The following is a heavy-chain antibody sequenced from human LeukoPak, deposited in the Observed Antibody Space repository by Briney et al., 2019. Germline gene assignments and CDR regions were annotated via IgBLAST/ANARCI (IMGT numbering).Heavy chain of an antibody. V-gene: IGHV4-39*02. CDR3: AREDSGYDLDY. CDR2: IYYSGDA. J-gene: IGHJ4*02. CDR1: GGSIGSSSYY. D-gene: IGHD5-12*01. Sequence: SETLSLTCTVSGGSIGSSSYYWGWIRQPPGKGLEWVGSIYYSGDAYYNPSLKSRVTISVDTSKNQFSLKLSSVTAADTAVYYCAREDSGYDLDYWGQGTLVTVSS.